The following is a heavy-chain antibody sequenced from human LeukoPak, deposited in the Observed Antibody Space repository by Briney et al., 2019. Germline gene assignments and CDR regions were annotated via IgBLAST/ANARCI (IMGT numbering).Heavy chain of an antibody. CDR2: IYLTGTT. V-gene: IGHV4-59*08. CDR1: GGSISTYY. D-gene: IGHD3-10*01. CDR3: ARRYFGSGSSAFDI. J-gene: IGHJ3*02. Sequence: SETLSLTCTVSGGSISTYYWSWIRQSPGKGLEWIGYIYLTGTTNYNPSLRSRVSISVATSKNQFSLKPRSVTAADTAVYFCARRYFGSGSSAFDIWSQGTMVTVSS.